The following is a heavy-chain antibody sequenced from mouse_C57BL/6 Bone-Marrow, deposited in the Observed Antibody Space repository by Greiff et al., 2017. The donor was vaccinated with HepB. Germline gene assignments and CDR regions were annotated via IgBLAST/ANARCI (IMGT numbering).Heavy chain of an antibody. Sequence: EVKLMESGPGLVKPSQSLSLTCSVTGHSITSGYYWNWIRQFPGNKLEWMGYISYDGSNNYNPSLKNRISITRDTSKNQFFLKLNSVTTEDTATYYCAITTVVATDYWGQGTSVTVSS. CDR3: AITTVVATDY. CDR1: GHSITSGYY. CDR2: ISYDGSN. D-gene: IGHD1-1*01. V-gene: IGHV3-6*01. J-gene: IGHJ4*01.